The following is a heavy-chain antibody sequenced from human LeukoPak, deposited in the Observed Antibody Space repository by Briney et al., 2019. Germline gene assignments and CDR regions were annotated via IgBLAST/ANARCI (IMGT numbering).Heavy chain of an antibody. CDR2: ISWNSGSI. D-gene: IGHD2-2*01. V-gene: IGHV3-9*03. CDR1: GFTFDDYA. J-gene: IGHJ6*03. CDR3: AKDGGRGSSSYYYYMDV. Sequence: PGRSLRLSCAASGFTFDDYAMHWVRQAPGKGLEWVSGISWNSGSIGYADPVKGRFTISRDNAKNSLYLQMNSLRAEDMALYYCAKDGGRGSSSYYYYMDVWGKGTTVTVSS.